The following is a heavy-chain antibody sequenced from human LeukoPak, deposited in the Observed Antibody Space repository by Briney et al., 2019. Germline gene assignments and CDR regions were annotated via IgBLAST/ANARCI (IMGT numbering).Heavy chain of an antibody. D-gene: IGHD3-10*01. CDR3: ARDPAPMVRGVMGTKDAFDI. Sequence: ASVKVSCKASGYTFTGYYMHWVRQAPGQGLEWMGWINPNSGGTNYAQKFQGRVTMTRDTSISTVYMELSSLRSEDTAVYYCARDPAPMVRGVMGTKDAFDIWGQGTMVTVSS. J-gene: IGHJ3*02. CDR1: GYTFTGYY. V-gene: IGHV1-2*02. CDR2: INPNSGGT.